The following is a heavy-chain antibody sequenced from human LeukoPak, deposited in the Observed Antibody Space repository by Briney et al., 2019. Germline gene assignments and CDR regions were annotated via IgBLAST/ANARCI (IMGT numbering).Heavy chain of an antibody. CDR3: ASSPRVQQLVPLPNWFDP. CDR2: INPNSGGT. Sequence: GASVKVSYKASGYTFTGYYMRWVRQAPGQGLEWMGWINPNSGGTNYAQKFQGRVTMTRDTSISTAYMELSRLRSDDTAVYYCASSPRVQQLVPLPNWFDPWGQGTLVTVSS. D-gene: IGHD6-13*01. CDR1: GYTFTGYY. V-gene: IGHV1-2*02. J-gene: IGHJ5*02.